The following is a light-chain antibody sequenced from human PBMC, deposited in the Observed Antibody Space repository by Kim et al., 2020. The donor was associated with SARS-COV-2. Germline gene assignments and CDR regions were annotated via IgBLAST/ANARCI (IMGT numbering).Light chain of an antibody. Sequence: SPGERATPSCRASQSVSSSYLAWYQQKPGQAPRLLIYGASSRATGIPDRFSGSGSGTDFNLTISRLEPEDFAVYYCQQYGSSPFTFGPGTKVDIK. CDR2: GAS. V-gene: IGKV3-20*01. CDR1: QSVSSSY. CDR3: QQYGSSPFT. J-gene: IGKJ3*01.